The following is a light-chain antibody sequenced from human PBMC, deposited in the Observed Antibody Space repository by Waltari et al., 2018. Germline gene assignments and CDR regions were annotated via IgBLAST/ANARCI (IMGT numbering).Light chain of an antibody. J-gene: IGLJ3*02. CDR3: AAWDDILNGLM. Sequence: QSVLLQPPPAPCTPGRLVTLSSSGSRSNIARHTLNWYQQLPGTAPRLLIYSNAPRPSGAPDRFSGSKSVTSASLAISGLQSDDEADYYCAAWDDILNGLMFGGGTKLTVL. CDR2: SNA. V-gene: IGLV1-44*01. CDR1: RSNIARHT.